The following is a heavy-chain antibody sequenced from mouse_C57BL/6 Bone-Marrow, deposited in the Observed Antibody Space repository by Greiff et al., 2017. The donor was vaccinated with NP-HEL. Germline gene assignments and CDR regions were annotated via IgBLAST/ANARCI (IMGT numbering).Heavy chain of an antibody. V-gene: IGHV5-4*01. CDR3: AREYYGTWYFDV. CDR1: GFTFSSYA. J-gene: IGHJ1*03. CDR2: ISDGGSYT. D-gene: IGHD2-1*01. Sequence: EVKLMESGGGLVKPGGSLKLSCAASGFTFSSYAMSWVRQTPEKRLEWVATISDGGSYTYYPDNVKGRFTISRDNAKNNLYLQMSHLKSEDTAMYYCAREYYGTWYFDVWGTGTTVTVSS.